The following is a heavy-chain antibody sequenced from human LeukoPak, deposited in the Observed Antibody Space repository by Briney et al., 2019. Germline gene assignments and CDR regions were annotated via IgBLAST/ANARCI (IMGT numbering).Heavy chain of an antibody. J-gene: IGHJ4*02. V-gene: IGHV1-69*04. Sequence: PSVKVPCKASGGTFSSYAISWVRQAPGQGLEWMGRIIPILCIANYAQKFQGRVTITADKSTSTAYMELSSLRSEDTAVYYCASAEGNGYSGYAQGFDYWGKGTLVTVSS. CDR2: IIPILCIA. CDR3: ASAEGNGYSGYAQGFDY. CDR1: GGTFSSYA. D-gene: IGHD5-12*01.